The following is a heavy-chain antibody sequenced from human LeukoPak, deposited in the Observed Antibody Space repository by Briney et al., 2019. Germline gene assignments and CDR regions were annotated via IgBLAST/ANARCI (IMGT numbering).Heavy chain of an antibody. J-gene: IGHJ6*03. D-gene: IGHD6-13*01. CDR2: IIPIFGTA. CDR1: GYTFTGYY. CDR3: AGRGIAAAGPQLSYYYYYMDV. V-gene: IGHV1-69*05. Sequence: SVKVSCKASGYTFTGYYMHWVRQAPGQGLEWKGGIIPIFGTANYAQKFQGRVTITTDESTSTAYMELSSLRSEDTAVYYCAGRGIAAAGPQLSYYYYYMDVWGKGTTVTVSS.